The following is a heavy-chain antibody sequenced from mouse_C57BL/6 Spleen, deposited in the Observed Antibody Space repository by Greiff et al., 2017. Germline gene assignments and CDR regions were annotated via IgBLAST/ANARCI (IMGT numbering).Heavy chain of an antibody. J-gene: IGHJ2*01. D-gene: IGHD4-1*01. Sequence: EVKLVESGGDLVKPGGSLKLSCAASGFTFSSYGMSWVRQTPDQRLEWVATISSGGSYTYYPDSVKGRFTISRDNAKNTLYLQMSSLKSEDTAMYYCARQAGTGGFDYWGQGTTLTVSS. CDR2: ISSGGSYT. CDR3: ARQAGTGGFDY. V-gene: IGHV5-6*02. CDR1: GFTFSSYG.